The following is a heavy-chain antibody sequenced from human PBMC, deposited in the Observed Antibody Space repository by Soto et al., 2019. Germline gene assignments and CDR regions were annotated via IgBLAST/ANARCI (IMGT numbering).Heavy chain of an antibody. D-gene: IGHD5-12*01. V-gene: IGHV3-48*03. CDR1: GFTFRSYE. CDR3: ATFPVATILNWYFDL. J-gene: IGHJ2*01. CDR2: ISGTGSIR. Sequence: SLRLSCAASGFTFRSYEMTWVRQAPGKGLEWVSYISGTGSIRYYADSVRGRFTISRDNAKNSLFLQMNSLRAEDTALYYCATFPVATILNWYFDLWGRGTLVTVSS.